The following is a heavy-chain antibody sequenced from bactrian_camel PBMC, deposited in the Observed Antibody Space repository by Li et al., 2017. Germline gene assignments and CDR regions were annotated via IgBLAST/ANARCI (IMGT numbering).Heavy chain of an antibody. V-gene: IGHV3-2*01. J-gene: IGHJ4*01. D-gene: IGHD3*01. CDR2: IYTGGGST. CDR3: ATGFLWRFTATELEYNY. Sequence: VQLVESGGGLVQPGGSLRLSCAASGFTFSDTYMNWVRQAPGKGLEWVSSIYTGGGSTYYTDSVKGRFTISRDNAKNTVYMQVNSLKSEDTALYYCATGFLWRFTATELEYNYWGQGTQVTVS. CDR1: GFTFSDTY.